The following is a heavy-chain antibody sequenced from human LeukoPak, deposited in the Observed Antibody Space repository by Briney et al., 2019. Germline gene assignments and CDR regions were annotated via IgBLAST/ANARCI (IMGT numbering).Heavy chain of an antibody. CDR2: ISNIGST. Sequence: SETLSLTCAVSGGSINTNYWNWIRQSPGKGLEWIGDISNIGSTHYNPSLKSRVTISRDTSKNQFSLTLRFVTAADTAVYYCARAVTGRDRLAYFYYLDVWGEGTGVPVSS. CDR3: ARAVTGRDRLAYFYYLDV. CDR1: GGSINTNY. J-gene: IGHJ6*03. V-gene: IGHV4-59*01. D-gene: IGHD6-19*01.